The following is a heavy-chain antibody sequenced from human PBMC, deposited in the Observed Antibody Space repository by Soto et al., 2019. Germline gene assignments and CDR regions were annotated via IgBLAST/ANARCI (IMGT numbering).Heavy chain of an antibody. J-gene: IGHJ4*02. Sequence: SETLSLTCTVSGGSISSGGYYWSWIRQHPGKGLEWIGYIYYSGSTYYNPSLKSRVTISVDTSKNQFSLKLSSVTAADTAVYYCASLVYDFGSGYYPPSVDYWGQGTLVTVSS. D-gene: IGHD3-3*01. CDR3: ASLVYDFGSGYYPPSVDY. V-gene: IGHV4-31*03. CDR1: GGSISSGGYY. CDR2: IYYSGST.